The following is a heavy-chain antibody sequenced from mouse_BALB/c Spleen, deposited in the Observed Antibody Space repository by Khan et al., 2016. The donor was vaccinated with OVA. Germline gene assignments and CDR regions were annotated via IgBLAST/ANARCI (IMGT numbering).Heavy chain of an antibody. CDR3: ARNYDYDEDLTY. CDR1: GFSLTNYG. V-gene: IGHV2-2*02. J-gene: IGHJ3*01. D-gene: IGHD2-4*01. CDR2: IWSGGST. Sequence: QMQLEESGPGLVQPSQSLSITCTVSGFSLTNYGVYWVRQSPGKGLEWLGLIWSGGSTDYNAAFISRLSNSKDNSKSQVFFKMNSLQANDTAIYYCARNYDYDEDLTYWGQGTLVTVSA.